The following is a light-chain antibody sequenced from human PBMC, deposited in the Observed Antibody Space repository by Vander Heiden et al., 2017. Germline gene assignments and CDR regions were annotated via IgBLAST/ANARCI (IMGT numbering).Light chain of an antibody. CDR3: QQSYSTLWT. Sequence: DIQMTQSPSSLSASVGDRVTITCRASQSISSHLNWYQQKPGKAPKLLIYAASNLQSGVPSRFSGSGSGTDFTLTISSLQPGDFTTYYCQQSYSTLWTFGQGTKVEIK. V-gene: IGKV1-39*01. CDR2: AAS. J-gene: IGKJ1*01. CDR1: QSISSH.